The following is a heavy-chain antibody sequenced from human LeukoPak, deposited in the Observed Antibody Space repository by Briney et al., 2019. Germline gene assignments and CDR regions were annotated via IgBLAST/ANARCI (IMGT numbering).Heavy chain of an antibody. CDR2: INSDGSST. V-gene: IGHV3-74*01. Sequence: GGSLRLSCAASGFTFSNYWMHWVRRAPGKGLVWVSRINSDGSSTNYADSVKGRFTISRDNAKNTLYLQMNSLRDDDTAVYYCAREVGAAQWFDPWGQGTLVTVSS. D-gene: IGHD3-10*01. J-gene: IGHJ5*02. CDR1: GFTFSNYW. CDR3: AREVGAAQWFDP.